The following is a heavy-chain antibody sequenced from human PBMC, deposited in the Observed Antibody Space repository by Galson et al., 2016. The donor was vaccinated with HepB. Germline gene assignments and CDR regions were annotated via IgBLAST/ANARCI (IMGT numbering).Heavy chain of an antibody. J-gene: IGHJ3*01. Sequence: SLRLSCAASGFTFNTYTMNWVRQTPGKGLELVSSITSSRSYIYYTDSVQGRSTISRDNAKNSLYLQMHSLRAEDTAIYYCAKDRGDYIWGTYRYTLDAFDVWGQGTMVAVSS. CDR3: AKDRGDYIWGTYRYTLDAFDV. CDR2: ITSSRSYI. V-gene: IGHV3-21*01. CDR1: GFTFNTYT. D-gene: IGHD3-16*02.